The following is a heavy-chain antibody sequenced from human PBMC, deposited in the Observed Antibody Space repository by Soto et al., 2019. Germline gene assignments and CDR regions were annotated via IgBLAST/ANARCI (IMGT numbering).Heavy chain of an antibody. CDR1: GSPFPSTP. CDR3: AKDSHWAIISPTHDY. Sequence: GGSLRLSCPPPGSPFPSTPMTWAARPPGKGLEWVSTFRESGGTTHYADSVKGRFTVSRDTSKSMLYLQMDSLRAEDTAIYYCAKDSHWAIISPTHDYWGQGTLVTVSS. D-gene: IGHD2-2*01. CDR2: FRESGGTT. J-gene: IGHJ4*02. V-gene: IGHV3-23*01.